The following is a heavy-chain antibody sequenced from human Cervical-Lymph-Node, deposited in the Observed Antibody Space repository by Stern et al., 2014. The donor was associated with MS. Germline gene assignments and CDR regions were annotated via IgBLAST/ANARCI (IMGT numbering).Heavy chain of an antibody. CDR1: GASVSSGSYY. V-gene: IGHV4-39*01. D-gene: IGHD3-3*01. CDR3: ARHDQFLGGMDV. Sequence: VQLEESGPGLVKPSETLSLTCTVSGASVSSGSYYWGWIRQSPGKRLEWIGYVYYTGTPYSNPSLSSRVTLSIDTSNNPFFLTLPSVTATDTAVYYCARHDQFLGGMDVWGQGTTVTVSS. CDR2: VYYTGTP. J-gene: IGHJ6*02.